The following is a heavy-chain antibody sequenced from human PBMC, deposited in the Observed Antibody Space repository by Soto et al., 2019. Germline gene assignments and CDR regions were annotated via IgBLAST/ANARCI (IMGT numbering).Heavy chain of an antibody. CDR2: IYPGDSDT. J-gene: IGHJ4*02. V-gene: IGHV5-51*01. D-gene: IGHD3-3*01. CDR3: ASEVYYDFWSGYYIL. CDR1: GYSFTSYW. Sequence: EVQLVQSGAEVKKPGESLKISCKGSGYSFTSYWIGWVRQMPGKGLEWMGIIYPGDSDTRYSPSFQGQVTISADKSIITAYLQWSSLKASDTAMYYCASEVYYDFWSGYYILWGQGTLVTVSS.